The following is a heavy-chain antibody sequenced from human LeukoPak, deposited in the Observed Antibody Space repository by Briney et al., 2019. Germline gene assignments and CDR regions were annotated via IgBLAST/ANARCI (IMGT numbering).Heavy chain of an antibody. CDR1: GVSISGYS. CDR2: ISYTGIT. Sequence: TETLSLTCSVSGVSISGYSWTWLRQPPGKRLEWIGYISYTGITYYNPSLMSRVTISVATSKNQFSLKLTSVTAEDTAVYYCARDGAYCGGDCYPDYWGQGTLVTVSS. CDR3: ARDGAYCGGDCYPDY. D-gene: IGHD2-21*02. V-gene: IGHV4-59*01. J-gene: IGHJ4*02.